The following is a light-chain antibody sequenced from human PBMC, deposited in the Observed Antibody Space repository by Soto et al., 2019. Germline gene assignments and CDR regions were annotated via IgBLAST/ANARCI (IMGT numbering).Light chain of an antibody. V-gene: IGLV2-14*01. Sequence: QSVLTQPASVSGSPGQSITISCTGTSSDIGGYTYVSWYQQHPGKAPRLMIFEVSNRPSGVSHRFSGSRSGNTASLTISGLQAEDEADYYCSSYKTTTALAFGGGTKVTVL. CDR3: SSYKTTTALA. CDR2: EVS. CDR1: SSDIGGYTY. J-gene: IGLJ3*02.